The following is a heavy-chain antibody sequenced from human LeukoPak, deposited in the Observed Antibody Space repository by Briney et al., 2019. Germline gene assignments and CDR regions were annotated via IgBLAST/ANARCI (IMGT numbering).Heavy chain of an antibody. Sequence: SETLSLTYTVSGASIRSHHWTWIRQPPGKGLEWIGNVYYVGSTSYSPSLKSRVTISLDTSKNQFSLEMNSVTAADTAVYYCARSGDSSAYYSFWGQGILVTVSS. CDR3: ARSGDSSAYYSF. CDR1: GASIRSHH. V-gene: IGHV4-59*11. CDR2: VYYVGST. J-gene: IGHJ4*02. D-gene: IGHD3-22*01.